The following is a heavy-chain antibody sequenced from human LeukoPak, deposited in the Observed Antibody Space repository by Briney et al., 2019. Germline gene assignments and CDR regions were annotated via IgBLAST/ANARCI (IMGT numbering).Heavy chain of an antibody. Sequence: WGSLRLSCAASGFTFRSYGMHWVRQAPGKELEWVAVMSYDGSNKYYADSVKGRFTISRDNSKNTLYLQMNSLRAEDTAVYYCAKGLGTTTWFDPWGQGTLVTVSS. V-gene: IGHV3-30*18. CDR1: GFTFRSYG. CDR2: MSYDGSNK. D-gene: IGHD1-1*01. J-gene: IGHJ5*02. CDR3: AKGLGTTTWFDP.